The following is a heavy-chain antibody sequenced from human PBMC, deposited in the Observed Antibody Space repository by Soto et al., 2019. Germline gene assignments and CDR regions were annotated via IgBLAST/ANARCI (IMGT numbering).Heavy chain of an antibody. Sequence: EVQLVETGGGLTQPGGSLRLSCAASGFSVSSHYMNWVRQAPGKGLEWVSIIYNGGNTYYADSVKGRFTISRDDSKNTLYLQMNSLRAEDTAVYYCERDSYVSLWGRGTLVTVSS. D-gene: IGHD3-16*01. CDR3: ERDSYVSL. CDR2: IYNGGNT. J-gene: IGHJ2*01. CDR1: GFSVSSHY. V-gene: IGHV3-53*02.